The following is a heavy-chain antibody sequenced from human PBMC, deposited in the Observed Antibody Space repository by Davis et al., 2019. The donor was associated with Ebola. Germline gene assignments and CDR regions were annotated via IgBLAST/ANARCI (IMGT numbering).Heavy chain of an antibody. CDR3: AKACSSTSCYLGYGY. CDR2: ISGSGGST. Sequence: GGSLRLSCAASGFTFSSYAMSWVRQAPGKGLEWVSAISGSGGSTYYADSVKGRFTISRDNSKNTLYLQMNSLRAEDTAVYYCAKACSSTSCYLGYGYWGRGTLVTVSS. J-gene: IGHJ4*02. D-gene: IGHD2-2*01. V-gene: IGHV3-23*01. CDR1: GFTFSSYA.